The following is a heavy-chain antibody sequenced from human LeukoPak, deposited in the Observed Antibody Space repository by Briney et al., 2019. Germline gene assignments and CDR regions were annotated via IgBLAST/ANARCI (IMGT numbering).Heavy chain of an antibody. J-gene: IGHJ4*02. CDR2: IYHSGST. D-gene: IGHD3-22*01. Sequence: SETLSLTCAVSGGSTSSGGYSWSWIRQPPGKGLEWIGYIYHSGSTYYNPSLKSRVTISVDRSKNQFSLKLSSVTAADTAVYYCAREGDDSSGYFSSYWGQGTLVTVSS. CDR3: AREGDDSSGYFSSY. V-gene: IGHV4-30-2*01. CDR1: GGSTSSGGYS.